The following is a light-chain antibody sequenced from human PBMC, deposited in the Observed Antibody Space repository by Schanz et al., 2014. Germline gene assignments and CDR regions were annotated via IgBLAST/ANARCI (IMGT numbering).Light chain of an antibody. CDR2: GAS. CDR1: QSVSSY. CDR3: QQSFSLLT. J-gene: IGKJ4*01. Sequence: DIQMTQSPSSLSASVGDRVTITCRASQSVSSYLNWFQQKPGKAPKILIYGASTLQGGVPSRFSGSGSGTDFTLTISSLQPEDVATYYCQQSFSLLTFGGGTKVEIK. V-gene: IGKV1-39*01.